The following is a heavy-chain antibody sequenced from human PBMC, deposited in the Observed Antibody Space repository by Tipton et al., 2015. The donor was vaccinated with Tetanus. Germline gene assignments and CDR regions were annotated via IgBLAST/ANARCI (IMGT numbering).Heavy chain of an antibody. Sequence: TLSLTCTVSGGSMRNFYWTWIRQPPGNRLEWIGYIYNSGMTKYSPSLKSRVTISTDESKNQFPLKLSTVTAADTAFYYCARGFGYAGYESAFDVWGQGTMVTVSS. J-gene: IGHJ3*01. V-gene: IGHV4-59*01. CDR1: GGSMRNFY. CDR2: IYNSGMT. D-gene: IGHD5-12*01. CDR3: ARGFGYAGYESAFDV.